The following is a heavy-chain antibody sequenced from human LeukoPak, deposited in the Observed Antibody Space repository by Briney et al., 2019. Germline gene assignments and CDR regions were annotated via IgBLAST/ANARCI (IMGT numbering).Heavy chain of an antibody. D-gene: IGHD3-9*01. CDR3: AKPLTAYYDFDS. J-gene: IGHJ4*02. CDR2: IVGSDETT. V-gene: IGHV3-23*01. Sequence: GGSLRPSCATSGFTFSSYVMSWVRQTPGKRLEWVSAIVGSDETTHYADSVKGRFTISRDTSKSTLYLQMNGLRGEDTAIYYCAKPLTAYYDFDSWGQGTLVTVSS. CDR1: GFTFSSYV.